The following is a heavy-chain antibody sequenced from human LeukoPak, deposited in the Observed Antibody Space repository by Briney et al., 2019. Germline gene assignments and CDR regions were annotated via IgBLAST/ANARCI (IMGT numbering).Heavy chain of an antibody. D-gene: IGHD3-10*01. CDR2: IYYSGST. V-gene: IGHV4-39*07. CDR3: ARDGVAPSSGRDPPPDYYYYYMDV. Sequence: SETLSLTCTVSGGSISSSNYYWGWIRQPPGKGLEWIGSIYYSGSTYYNPSLKSRVTISVDTSKNQFSLKLSSVTAADTAVYYCARDGVAPSSGRDPPPDYYYYYMDVWGKGTTVTISS. CDR1: GGSISSSNYY. J-gene: IGHJ6*03.